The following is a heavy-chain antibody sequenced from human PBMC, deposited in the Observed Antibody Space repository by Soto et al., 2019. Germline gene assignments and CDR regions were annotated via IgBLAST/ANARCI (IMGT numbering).Heavy chain of an antibody. V-gene: IGHV4-4*07. CDR2: IYTSGST. D-gene: IGHD3-9*01. J-gene: IGHJ4*02. CDR1: GGSISSYY. Sequence: SETLSLTCTVPGGSISSYYWSWIRQPAGKGLEWIGRIYTSGSTNYNPSLKSRVTMSVDTSKNQFSLKLSSVTAADTAVYYCARDPGVDWLYYFDYWGQGTLVTVSS. CDR3: ARDPGVDWLYYFDY.